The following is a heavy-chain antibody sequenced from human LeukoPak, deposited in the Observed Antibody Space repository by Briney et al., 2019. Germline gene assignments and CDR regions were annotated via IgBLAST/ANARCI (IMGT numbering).Heavy chain of an antibody. J-gene: IGHJ4*02. CDR3: ARPRDSSGSYYFDY. CDR1: GYSFTSYW. V-gene: IGHV5-51*01. D-gene: IGHD3-22*01. CDR2: IYPGDSDT. Sequence: GESLKISCKVSGYSFTSYWIGWVRQMPGKGLEWMGIIYPGDSDTSYSPSFQGQVTISADKSISTAYLQWSSLKASDTAMYYCARPRDSSGSYYFDYWGQGTLVTVSS.